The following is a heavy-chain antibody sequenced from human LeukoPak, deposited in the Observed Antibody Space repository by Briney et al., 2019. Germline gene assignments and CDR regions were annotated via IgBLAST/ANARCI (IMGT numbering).Heavy chain of an antibody. D-gene: IGHD2-2*01. J-gene: IGHJ4*02. Sequence: ASVKVSCKVSGYTFTGYYMHWVRQAPGQGLEWMGWINPNSGGTNYAQKFQGWVTMTRDTSISTAYMELSKLRSDDTAVYYCAREYCSSTSCFDYFDYWGQRTLVTVSS. CDR2: INPNSGGT. V-gene: IGHV1-2*04. CDR3: AREYCSSTSCFDYFDY. CDR1: GYTFTGYY.